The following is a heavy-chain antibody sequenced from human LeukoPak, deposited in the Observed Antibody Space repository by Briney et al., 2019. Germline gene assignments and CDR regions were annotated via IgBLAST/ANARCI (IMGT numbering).Heavy chain of an antibody. D-gene: IGHD6-6*01. Sequence: GGSVRLSCAASGFTFSSYEMNWVRQAPGKGLEWVSYISSSGSNIYYADSVKGRFTISRDNAKNSLFLQMNSLRAEDTAVYYCARLYSSSSGRALDYWGQGTLVTVSS. J-gene: IGHJ4*02. CDR2: ISSSGSNI. CDR3: ARLYSSSSGRALDY. V-gene: IGHV3-48*03. CDR1: GFTFSSYE.